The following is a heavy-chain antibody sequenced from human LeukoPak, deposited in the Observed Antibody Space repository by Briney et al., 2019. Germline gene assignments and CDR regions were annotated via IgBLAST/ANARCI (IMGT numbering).Heavy chain of an antibody. V-gene: IGHV3-21*01. D-gene: IGHD3-3*01. CDR3: ARSPGSIWFDP. Sequence: PGGPLRLSCAASGFTFSSYSMNWVRQAPGKGLEWVSSISSSSSYIYYADSVKGRFTISRDNAKNSLYLQMNSLRAEDTAVYYCARSPGSIWFDPWGQGTLVTVSS. CDR2: ISSSSSYI. J-gene: IGHJ5*02. CDR1: GFTFSSYS.